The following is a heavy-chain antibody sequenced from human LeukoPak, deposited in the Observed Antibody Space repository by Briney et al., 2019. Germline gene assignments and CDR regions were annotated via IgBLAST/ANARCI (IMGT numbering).Heavy chain of an antibody. D-gene: IGHD2-2*01. CDR3: AREQEGYCSSTSCYGFDL. CDR2: IIPILGIA. CDR1: GGTFSSYA. Sequence: SVKVSCKASGGTFSSYAISWVRQAPGQGLEWMGRIIPILGIANYAQKFQGRVTITADKSTSTAYMELSSLRSEDTAVYYCAREQEGYCSSTSCYGFDLWGRGTLVTVSS. V-gene: IGHV1-69*04. J-gene: IGHJ2*01.